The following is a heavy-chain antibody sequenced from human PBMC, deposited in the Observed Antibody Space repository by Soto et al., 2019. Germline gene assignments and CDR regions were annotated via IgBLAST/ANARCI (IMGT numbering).Heavy chain of an antibody. CDR2: TYHRGST. D-gene: IGHD3-16*02. CDR3: ARIGGYHGPLDY. J-gene: IGHJ4*02. Sequence: SETLSLTCSVSGVSISSYFWSWIRQPPGRGLEWIGYTYHRGSTNYSPSLKSRVAISLDTSENQFSLKVSSVTAADTAVYYCARIGGYHGPLDYWGLGTPVTVSS. V-gene: IGHV4-59*01. CDR1: GVSISSYF.